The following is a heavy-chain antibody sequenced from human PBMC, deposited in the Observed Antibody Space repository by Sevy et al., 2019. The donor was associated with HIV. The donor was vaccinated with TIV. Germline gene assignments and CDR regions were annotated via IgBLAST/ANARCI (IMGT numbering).Heavy chain of an antibody. Sequence: GVSLRLSCAASGFTFSSYWMHWVRQAPGKGLVWVSRIKTDGSDTSYADSVKGRFTISRDNTKNTLYLQMNSLGAEDTAVYYCARRPTDQSGSYWFDPWGQGTLVTVSS. D-gene: IGHD1-26*01. CDR3: ARRPTDQSGSYWFDP. CDR2: IKTDGSDT. V-gene: IGHV3-74*01. J-gene: IGHJ5*02. CDR1: GFTFSSYW.